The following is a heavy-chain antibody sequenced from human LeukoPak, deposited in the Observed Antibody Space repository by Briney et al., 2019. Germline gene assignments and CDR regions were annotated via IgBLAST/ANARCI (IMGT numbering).Heavy chain of an antibody. Sequence: GGSLRLSCAASGFTFDDYAMHWVRQAPGKGLEWVSGISWNSGSIGYADPVKGRFTISRDNAKNSLYLQMNSLRAEDTALYYCAKLPMTTVTTDGMDVWGQGTTVTVSS. V-gene: IGHV3-9*01. D-gene: IGHD4-17*01. J-gene: IGHJ6*02. CDR3: AKLPMTTVTTDGMDV. CDR2: ISWNSGSI. CDR1: GFTFDDYA.